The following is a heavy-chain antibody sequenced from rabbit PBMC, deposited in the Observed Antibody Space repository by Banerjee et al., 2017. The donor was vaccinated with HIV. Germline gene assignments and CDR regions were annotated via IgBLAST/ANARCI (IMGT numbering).Heavy chain of an antibody. CDR3: ARGGVNGYGYGL. Sequence: QSLEESGGDLVKPGGTLTLTCTASGFTISSSYWICWVRQAPGKGLEWIACIYTNSDSAYYASWAKGRFTISKTSSTTVTLQMTSLTVADTATYFCARGGVNGYGYGLWGPGTLVTVS. CDR1: GFTISSSYW. CDR2: IYTNSDSA. V-gene: IGHV1S40*01. J-gene: IGHJ4*01. D-gene: IGHD6-1*01.